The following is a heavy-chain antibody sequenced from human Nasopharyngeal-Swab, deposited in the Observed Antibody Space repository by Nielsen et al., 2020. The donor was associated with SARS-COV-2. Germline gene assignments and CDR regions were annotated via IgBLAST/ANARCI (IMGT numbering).Heavy chain of an antibody. CDR3: AKGEDSSGWYPPGFDP. J-gene: IGHJ5*02. V-gene: IGHV3-23*01. CDR1: GFTFSSYA. D-gene: IGHD6-19*01. CDR2: ISGSGGST. Sequence: GESLKISCAASGFTFSSYAMSWVRQAPGKGLEWVSAISGSGGSTYSADSVKGRFTTSRDNSKNTLYLQMNRLRAEDTAVYYCAKGEDSSGWYPPGFDPWGQGTLVTVSS.